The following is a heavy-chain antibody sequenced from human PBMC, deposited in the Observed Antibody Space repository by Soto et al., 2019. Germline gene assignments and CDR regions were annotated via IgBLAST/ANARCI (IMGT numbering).Heavy chain of an antibody. CDR3: ARGMVRGAPLDY. Sequence: QVQLQESGPGLVKPSQTLSLTCTVSGGSISSGGYYWSWIRQHPGKGLEWIGYIYYSGSTYYNPSIKSRVTISVDTSKNQFSLKLSSVTAADTAVYYCARGMVRGAPLDYWGQGTLVTVSS. V-gene: IGHV4-31*03. CDR1: GGSISSGGYY. D-gene: IGHD3-10*01. CDR2: IYYSGST. J-gene: IGHJ4*02.